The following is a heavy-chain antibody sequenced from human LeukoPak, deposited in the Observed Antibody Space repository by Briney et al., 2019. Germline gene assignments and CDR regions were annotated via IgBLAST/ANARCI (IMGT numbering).Heavy chain of an antibody. D-gene: IGHD3/OR15-3a*01. CDR3: ARVAFGLYVMDV. Sequence: PGGSLRLSCAASGFTVSSNYMSWVRQAPGKGLEWVSSISSDSTYIFYADSLKGRFTISRDNAKNSLYLQMISLRAEDTAVYYCARVAFGLYVMDVWGQGTTVTVSS. CDR2: ISSDSTYI. J-gene: IGHJ6*02. V-gene: IGHV3-21*01. CDR1: GFTVSSNY.